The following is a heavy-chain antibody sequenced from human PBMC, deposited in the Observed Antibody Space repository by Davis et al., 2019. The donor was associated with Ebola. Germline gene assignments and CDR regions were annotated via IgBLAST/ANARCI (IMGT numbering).Heavy chain of an antibody. CDR3: ARDYIVGATQRYFDY. D-gene: IGHD1-26*01. CDR2: INPSGGST. V-gene: IGHV1-46*01. Sequence: ASVKVSCKASGYTFTSYYMHWVRQAPGQGLEWMGIINPSGGSTSYAQKFQGRVTMTRDTSTSTVYMELSSLRSEDTAVYYCARDYIVGATQRYFDYWGQGTLVTVSS. CDR1: GYTFTSYY. J-gene: IGHJ4*02.